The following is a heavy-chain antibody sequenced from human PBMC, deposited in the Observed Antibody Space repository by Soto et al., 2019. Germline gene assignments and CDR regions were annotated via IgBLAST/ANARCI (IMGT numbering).Heavy chain of an antibody. CDR3: ARDQMYYYDTSGSL. J-gene: IGHJ3*01. V-gene: IGHV3-48*01. CDR2: ISSGGTTI. CDR1: GFTFSSYS. Sequence: SLRLSCAASGFTFSSYSMNWVRQAPGKGLEWVSYISSGGTTIYYADSVKGRFTISRDNANNSLYLQMNSLRAEDTAVYYCARDQMYYYDTSGSLWGQGTMVTVS. D-gene: IGHD3-22*01.